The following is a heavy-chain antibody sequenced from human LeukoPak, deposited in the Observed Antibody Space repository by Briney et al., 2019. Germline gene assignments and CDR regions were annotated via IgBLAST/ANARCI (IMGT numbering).Heavy chain of an antibody. D-gene: IGHD3-16*01. CDR2: VSYDGIIK. CDR3: AKDWGTVNWFDS. V-gene: IGHV3-30*18. J-gene: IGHJ5*01. CDR1: GFTFNSYS. Sequence: PGGSLRLSCEASGFTFNSYSMHWVRQAPGKGLEWLALVSYDGIIKFYADSLKGRFTISRDNSINTLYLQINSLRPEDTAFYYCAKDWGTVNWFDSWGPGTLVIVSS.